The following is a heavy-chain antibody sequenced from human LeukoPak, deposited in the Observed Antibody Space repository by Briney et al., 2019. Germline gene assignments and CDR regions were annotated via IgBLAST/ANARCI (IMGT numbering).Heavy chain of an antibody. CDR3: TGNYYGSGSYADFDY. D-gene: IGHD3-10*01. CDR2: ISSSSRYI. CDR1: GFTFSRRD. V-gene: IGHV3-21*04. J-gene: IGHJ4*02. Sequence: GGSLRLSCAASGFTFSRRDMNWAREAPGKGPEWFSSISSSSRYIYDADSVKGRFAISRDNAKNALYLQMNSLKTEDPAVYYCTGNYYGSGSYADFDYWGQGTLVTVSS.